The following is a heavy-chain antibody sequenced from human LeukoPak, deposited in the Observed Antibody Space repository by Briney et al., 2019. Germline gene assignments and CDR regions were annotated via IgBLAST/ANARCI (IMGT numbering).Heavy chain of an antibody. V-gene: IGHV4-34*01. J-gene: IGHJ4*02. CDR2: INHSGST. D-gene: IGHD2/OR15-2a*01. CDR1: GGSFSGYY. CDR3: ARASSFLLDY. Sequence: SETLSLTCAVYGGSFSGYYWNWIRQPPGKGLEWVGEINHSGSTNYNPSLKSRVTISVDTSKNQFSLKLSSVTAADTAVYYCARASSFLLDYWGQGTLVTVSS.